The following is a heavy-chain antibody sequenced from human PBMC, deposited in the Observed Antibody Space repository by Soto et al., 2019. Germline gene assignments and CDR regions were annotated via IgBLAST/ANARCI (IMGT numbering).Heavy chain of an antibody. Sequence: PSETLSLTCTVSGGSISSGDYYWTWIRQLPGKGLEWIGYIYYTGTTYYNPSLKSRLTISVDTSKNQLSLKLSSVTAADTAVYYCARTQGSRGRFDPWGQGTLVTVSS. CDR1: GGSISSGDYY. V-gene: IGHV4-30-4*08. CDR2: IYYTGTT. J-gene: IGHJ5*02. D-gene: IGHD2-2*01. CDR3: ARTQGSRGRFDP.